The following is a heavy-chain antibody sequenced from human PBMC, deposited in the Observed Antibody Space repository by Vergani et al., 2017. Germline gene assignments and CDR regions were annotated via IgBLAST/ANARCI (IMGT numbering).Heavy chain of an antibody. Sequence: QVQLVQSGAEVKKPGASVKVSCKASGYPFTSYYMHWVRQGPGQGLEWMGIINPSGGSTSYAQKFQGRVTMTRDTSTSTVYMELSSLRSEDTAVYYCARGRSHFRRITFFDYWGQGTLVTVSS. V-gene: IGHV1-46*01. CDR3: ARGRSHFRRITFFDY. D-gene: IGHD3-16*01. CDR2: INPSGGST. CDR1: GYPFTSYY. J-gene: IGHJ4*02.